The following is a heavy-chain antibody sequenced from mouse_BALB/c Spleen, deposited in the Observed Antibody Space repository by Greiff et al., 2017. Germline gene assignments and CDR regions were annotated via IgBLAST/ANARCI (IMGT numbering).Heavy chain of an antibody. J-gene: IGHJ4*01. CDR1: GYTFTSYV. D-gene: IGHD2-1*01. V-gene: IGHV1-14*01. Sequence: VHVKQSGPELVKPGASVKMSCKASGYTFTSYVMHWVKQKPGQGLEWIGYINPYNDGTKYNEKFKGKATLTSDKSSSTAYMELSSLTSEDSAVYYCAIGGNFYYAMDYWGQGTSVTVSS. CDR2: INPYNDGT. CDR3: AIGGNFYYAMDY.